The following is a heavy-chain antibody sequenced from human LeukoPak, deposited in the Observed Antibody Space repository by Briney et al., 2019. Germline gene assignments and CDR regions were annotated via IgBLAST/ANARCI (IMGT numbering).Heavy chain of an antibody. J-gene: IGHJ5*02. Sequence: SETLSLTCTVSGGSISSGDYYRSWIRQPPGKGLEWIGYIYYSGSTYYNPSLKSRLTISVGTSKSQFSLKLVSVTAADTAVYYCARVKTAVAGTGGWFDPWGQGTLVTVSS. CDR1: GGSISSGDYY. V-gene: IGHV4-30-4*01. CDR2: IYYSGST. D-gene: IGHD6-19*01. CDR3: ARVKTAVAGTGGWFDP.